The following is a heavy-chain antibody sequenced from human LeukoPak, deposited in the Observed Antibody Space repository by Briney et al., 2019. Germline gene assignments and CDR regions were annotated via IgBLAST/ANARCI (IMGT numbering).Heavy chain of an antibody. V-gene: IGHV1-69*13. CDR3: AREGCSSTSCYDGMAPFDY. CDR1: GGTFSSYA. Sequence: SVKVSCKASGGTFSSYAISWVRQAPGQGLEWMGGIIPIFGTANYAQKFQGGVTITADESTSTAYMELSSLRSEDTAVYYCAREGCSSTSCYDGMAPFDYWGQGTLVTVSS. J-gene: IGHJ4*02. CDR2: IIPIFGTA. D-gene: IGHD2-2*01.